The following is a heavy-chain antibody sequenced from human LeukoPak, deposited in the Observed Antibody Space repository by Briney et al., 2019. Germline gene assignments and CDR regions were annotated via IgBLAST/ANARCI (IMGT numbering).Heavy chain of an antibody. CDR1: GGSCSGYY. J-gene: IGHJ4*02. Sequence: KPSETLSLTCAVYGGSCSGYYWRWIRHPPGKGLEWIGEINHSGSTNYNPSLKSRVTISVDTSKNQFSLKLSSVTAADTAMYYCARFDSSGYQYYFDYWGQGTLVTVSS. D-gene: IGHD3-22*01. V-gene: IGHV4-34*01. CDR3: ARFDSSGYQYYFDY. CDR2: INHSGST.